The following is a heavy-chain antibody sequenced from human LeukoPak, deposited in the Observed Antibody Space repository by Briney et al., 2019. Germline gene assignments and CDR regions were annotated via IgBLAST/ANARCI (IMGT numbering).Heavy chain of an antibody. CDR2: ISGSGSFI. CDR1: EFNFSRYN. Sequence: PGGSLRLSCAASEFNFSRYNMNWVRQAPGKGLEWISSISGSGSFIYYADTVRGRFTISRDNAKNSVYLQMNSLRAEDTAVYYCAKDPRGYYGSGSLLDYWGQGTLVTVSS. J-gene: IGHJ4*02. CDR3: AKDPRGYYGSGSLLDY. D-gene: IGHD3-10*01. V-gene: IGHV3-21*01.